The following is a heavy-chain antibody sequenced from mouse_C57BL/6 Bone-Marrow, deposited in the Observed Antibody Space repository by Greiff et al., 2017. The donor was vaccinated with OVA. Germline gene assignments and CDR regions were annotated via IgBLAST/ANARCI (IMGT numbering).Heavy chain of an antibody. CDR3: ARDSRWCLDY. J-gene: IGHJ2*01. CDR2: ISDGGSYT. D-gene: IGHD1-1*02. Sequence: DVHLVESGGGLVKPGGSLKLSCEASGFTFSSYAMSWVRQTPEKRLEWVATISDGGSYTYYPDNVKGRFTFSRDNAKNHLYLQMGHLKSEDTAMYDCARDSRWCLDYWGQGTTLTVSS. V-gene: IGHV5-4*01. CDR1: GFTFSSYA.